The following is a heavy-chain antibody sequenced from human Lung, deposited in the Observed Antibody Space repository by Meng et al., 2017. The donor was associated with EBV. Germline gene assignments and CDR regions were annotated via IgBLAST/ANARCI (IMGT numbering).Heavy chain of an antibody. D-gene: IGHD2-15*01. V-gene: IGHV4-34*01. CDR3: ARWPPCSGGSCYGNWFDP. CDR2: INHSGST. CDR1: GGSFSGYY. J-gene: IGHJ5*02. Sequence: PLQQWGAGLLKSSETLSLPCAVYGGSFSGYYWSWIRQPPGKGLEWIGEINHSGSTNYNPSLKSRVTISVDTSKNQFSLKLSSVTAADTAVYYCARWPPCSGGSCYGNWFDPWGQGTLVTVSS.